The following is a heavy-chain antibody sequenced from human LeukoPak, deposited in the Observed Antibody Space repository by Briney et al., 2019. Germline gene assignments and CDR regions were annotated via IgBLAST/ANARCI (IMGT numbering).Heavy chain of an antibody. V-gene: IGHV4-38-2*02. D-gene: IGHD3-10*01. J-gene: IGHJ5*02. Sequence: SETLSLTCTVSGYSISSGYYWGWIRQPPGKGLEWIGEINHSGSTNYNSSLKSRVTISVDTSKNQFSLKLSSVTAADTAVYYCARGRITMVRGAPLWFDPWGQGTLVTVSS. CDR1: GYSISSGYY. CDR2: INHSGST. CDR3: ARGRITMVRGAPLWFDP.